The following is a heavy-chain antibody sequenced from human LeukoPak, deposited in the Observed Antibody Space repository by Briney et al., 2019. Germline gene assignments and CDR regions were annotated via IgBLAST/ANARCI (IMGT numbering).Heavy chain of an antibody. CDR3: ARGKTFWSGPNFDY. J-gene: IGHJ4*02. CDR2: IYTSGST. Sequence: PSQTLSLTCTVSGGSISSGDYYWSWIRQPAGKGLEWIGRIYTSGSTNYNPSLKSRVTISVDTSKNQFSLKLSSVTAADTAVYYCARGKTFWSGPNFDYWGQGTLVTVSS. D-gene: IGHD3-3*01. CDR1: GGSISSGDYY. V-gene: IGHV4-61*02.